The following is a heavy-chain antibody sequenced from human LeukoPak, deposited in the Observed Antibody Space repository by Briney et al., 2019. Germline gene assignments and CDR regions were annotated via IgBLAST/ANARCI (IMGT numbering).Heavy chain of an antibody. Sequence: GSLRLSCAASGFTIRDYVMSWVRQAPGKGLEWVSYIDPSGTTLYYADSVKGRFTVSKDNGKNSLSLQLRSLRAEDTAVYYCARAAYNWNWGQGTLVTGSS. J-gene: IGHJ4*02. CDR2: IDPSGTTL. D-gene: IGHD1-20*01. CDR3: ARAAYNWN. CDR1: GFTIRDYV. V-gene: IGHV3-11*01.